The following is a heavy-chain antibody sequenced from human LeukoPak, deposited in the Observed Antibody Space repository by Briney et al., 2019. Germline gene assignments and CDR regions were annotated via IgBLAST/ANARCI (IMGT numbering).Heavy chain of an antibody. D-gene: IGHD3-22*01. CDR3: ASYNYYDSSGYSPRGAFDI. CDR1: GGSISSYY. V-gene: IGHV4-4*07. Sequence: SETLSLTCTVSGGSISSYYWSWIRQPAGKGLEWIGRIYTSGSTNYNPSLKSRVTMSVDTSKNQFSLKLSSVTAADTAVYYCASYNYYDSSGYSPRGAFDIWGQGTMVTVSS. J-gene: IGHJ3*02. CDR2: IYTSGST.